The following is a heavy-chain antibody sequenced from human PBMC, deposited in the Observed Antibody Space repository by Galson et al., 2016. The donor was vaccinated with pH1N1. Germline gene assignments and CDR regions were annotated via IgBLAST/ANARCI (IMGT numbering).Heavy chain of an antibody. Sequence: SLRLSCAASGFGFSSYAMHWVRQAPGQGLEWVAFISFDSSNKYYVDSVRGRFTVSRDNAKNSLYLQMNSLRAEDTAVYYCARPAEQQWLVILPFGYWGQGILVTVSS. D-gene: IGHD6-19*01. CDR2: ISFDSSNK. CDR1: GFGFSSYA. CDR3: ARPAEQQWLVILPFGY. J-gene: IGHJ4*02. V-gene: IGHV3-30*04.